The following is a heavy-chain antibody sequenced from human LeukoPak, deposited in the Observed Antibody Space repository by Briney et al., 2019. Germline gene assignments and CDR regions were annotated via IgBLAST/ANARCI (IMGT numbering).Heavy chain of an antibody. J-gene: IGHJ4*02. D-gene: IGHD3-22*01. Sequence: GGSLTLSCAASVFTFSSYAMSWVRQAPGKGLEWVSAISGSGDSTYYANSVKGRFTIYRDNSKNTLYLKMNSLRAEDTAVYYCAKVMIVVVITTTGCFDYWGQGTLVTVSS. CDR3: AKVMIVVVITTTGCFDY. V-gene: IGHV3-23*01. CDR1: VFTFSSYA. CDR2: ISGSGDST.